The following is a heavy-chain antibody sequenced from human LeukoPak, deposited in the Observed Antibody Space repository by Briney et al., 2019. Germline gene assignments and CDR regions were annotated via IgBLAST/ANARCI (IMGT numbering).Heavy chain of an antibody. J-gene: IGHJ6*02. V-gene: IGHV1-69*04. Sequence: SVKVSCKASGGTFSSYAISWVRQAPGQGLEWMGRIIPILGIANYAQKFQGRVTITADKSTSTAYMELSSLRSEDTAVYYCARDEFFSITGCYPHQPLYYYYGMDVWGQGTRVTVS. CDR3: ARDEFFSITGCYPHQPLYYYYGMDV. CDR1: GGTFSSYA. D-gene: IGHD2-2*01. CDR2: IIPILGIA.